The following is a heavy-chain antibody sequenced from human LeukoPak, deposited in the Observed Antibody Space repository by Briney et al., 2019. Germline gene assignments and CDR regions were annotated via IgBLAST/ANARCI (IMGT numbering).Heavy chain of an antibody. V-gene: IGHV3-9*01. Sequence: GGSLRLSCAASGFTFDDYAMHWVRQAPGKGLEWVSGISWNSGSIGYANSVKGRFTISRDNAKNSLYLQMNSLRSEDTALYYCAKDINYYDSSGTPAYWGQGTLVTVSS. CDR2: ISWNSGSI. J-gene: IGHJ4*02. CDR1: GFTFDDYA. D-gene: IGHD3-22*01. CDR3: AKDINYYDSSGTPAY.